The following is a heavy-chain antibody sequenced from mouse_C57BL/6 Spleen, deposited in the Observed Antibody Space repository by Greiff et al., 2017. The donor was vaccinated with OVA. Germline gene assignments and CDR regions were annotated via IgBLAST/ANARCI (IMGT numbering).Heavy chain of an antibody. CDR3: ARIRLYAMDY. CDR2: INPSSGYT. Sequence: VQLQQSGAELAKPGASVKLSCKASGYTFTSYWMHWVKQRPGKGLEWIGYINPSSGYTKYNQKFKDKATLTADKSTRTAYMQRSSLTYEDSAVYYCARIRLYAMDYWGQGTSVTVSS. V-gene: IGHV1-7*01. J-gene: IGHJ4*01. CDR1: GYTFTSYW.